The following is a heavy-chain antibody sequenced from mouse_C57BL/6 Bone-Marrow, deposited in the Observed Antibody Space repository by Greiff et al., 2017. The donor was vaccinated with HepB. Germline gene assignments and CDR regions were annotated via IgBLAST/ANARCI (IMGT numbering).Heavy chain of an antibody. CDR3: ADGTGWFAY. V-gene: IGHV1-82*01. CDR1: GYAFSSSW. D-gene: IGHD4-1*01. Sequence: VQLQESGPELVKPGASVKISCKASGYAFSSSWMNWVKQRPGKGLEWIGRIYPGDGDTNYNGKFKGKATLTADKSSSTAYMQLSSLTSEDSAVYFCADGTGWFAYWGQGTLVTVSA. J-gene: IGHJ3*01. CDR2: IYPGDGDT.